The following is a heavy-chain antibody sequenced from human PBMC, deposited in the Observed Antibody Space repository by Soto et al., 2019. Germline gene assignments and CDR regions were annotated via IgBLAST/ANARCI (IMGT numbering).Heavy chain of an antibody. CDR1: GGTFSSYA. CDR3: ARSLPRAYYYDSSGRPSYYYYYGMDV. CDR2: IIPIFGTA. Sequence: GASVKVSCKASGGTFSSYAISWVRQAPGQGLEWMGGIIPIFGTANYAQKFQGRVTITADESTSTAYMELSSLRSEDTAVYYCARSLPRAYYYDSSGRPSYYYYYGMDVWGQGTTVTVSS. D-gene: IGHD3-22*01. V-gene: IGHV1-69*13. J-gene: IGHJ6*02.